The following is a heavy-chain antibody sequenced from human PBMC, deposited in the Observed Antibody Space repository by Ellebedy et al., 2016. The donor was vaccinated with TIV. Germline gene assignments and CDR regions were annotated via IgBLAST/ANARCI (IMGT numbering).Heavy chain of an antibody. Sequence: GESLKISCTASGFILSHYAMHWVRQAPGKGLEWVALMSYDGSNKYYADSVKGRFTISRDNSKNMVYLQMNSLRVEDTAVYYCAKSLGKGDYSSVSWGQGILVTVSS. CDR3: AKSLGKGDYSSVS. D-gene: IGHD4-17*01. CDR1: GFILSHYA. V-gene: IGHV3-30*04. J-gene: IGHJ5*02. CDR2: MSYDGSNK.